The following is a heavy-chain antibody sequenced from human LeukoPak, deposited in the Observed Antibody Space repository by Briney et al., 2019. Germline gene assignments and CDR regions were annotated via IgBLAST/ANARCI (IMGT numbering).Heavy chain of an antibody. J-gene: IGHJ5*02. Sequence: SETLSLTCAVYGGSFSGYYWSWIHQPPGKGLEWIGEINHSGSTNYNPSLKSRVTISVDTSKNQFSLKLSSVTAADTAVYYCASFRSSWWKPDDYRFDPWGQGTLVTVSS. CDR1: GGSFSGYY. CDR2: INHSGST. D-gene: IGHD2-15*01. CDR3: ASFRSSWWKPDDYRFDP. V-gene: IGHV4-34*01.